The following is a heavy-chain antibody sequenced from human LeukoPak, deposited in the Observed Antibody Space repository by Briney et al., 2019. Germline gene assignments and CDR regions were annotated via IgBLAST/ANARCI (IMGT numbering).Heavy chain of an antibody. CDR2: ISYDGSNK. Sequence: PGGSLRLSCAASGFTFSSYGMHWVRQAPGKGLEWVAVISYDGSNKYYADSVKGRFTISRDNSKNTLYLQMSSLRAEDTAVYYCATYRQVLLPFESWGQGTLVTVSS. J-gene: IGHJ4*02. D-gene: IGHD2-8*02. CDR3: ATYRQVLLPFES. V-gene: IGHV3-30*03. CDR1: GFTFSSYG.